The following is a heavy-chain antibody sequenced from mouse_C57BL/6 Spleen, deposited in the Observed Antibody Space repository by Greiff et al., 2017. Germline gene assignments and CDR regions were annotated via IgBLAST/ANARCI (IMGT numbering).Heavy chain of an antibody. V-gene: IGHV1-82*01. J-gene: IGHJ3*01. CDR3: ARGYDYDEGAWFAY. Sequence: VQVVESGPELVKPGASVKISCKASGYAFSSSWMNWVKQRPGKGLEWIGRIYPGDGDTNYNGKFKGKATLTADKSSSPAYMQLSSLTSEDSAVYFCARGYDYDEGAWFAYWGQGTLVTVSA. CDR1: GYAFSSSW. CDR2: IYPGDGDT. D-gene: IGHD2-4*01.